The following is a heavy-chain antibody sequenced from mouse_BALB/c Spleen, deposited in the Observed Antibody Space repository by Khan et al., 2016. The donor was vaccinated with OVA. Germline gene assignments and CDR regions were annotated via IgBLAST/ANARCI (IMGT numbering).Heavy chain of an antibody. J-gene: IGHJ3*01. CDR2: ISSGGTT. CDR3: ERDYGFTY. Sequence: EVELVESGGDLVKPGGSLKLSCAASGFTFSNYAMSWVRQPPEKRLEWVASISSGGTTYFPDSVKGRFTISRDNGRNILYLQMSSLRSEDTAMYYCERDYGFTYWGQGTLVTVSA. CDR1: GFTFSNYA. V-gene: IGHV5-6-5*01. D-gene: IGHD1-1*02.